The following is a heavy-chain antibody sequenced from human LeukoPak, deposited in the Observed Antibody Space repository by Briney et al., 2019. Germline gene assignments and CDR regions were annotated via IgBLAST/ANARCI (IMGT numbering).Heavy chain of an antibody. CDR2: IYYSGST. Sequence: PSETLSLTCTVSGVSISSYYWSWIRQPPGKGLEWIGYIYYSGSTNYNPSLKSRVTISVDTSKNQFSLKLSSVTAADTAVYYCASLTMVRGVRYRGQGTLVTVSS. J-gene: IGHJ4*02. CDR1: GVSISSYY. CDR3: ASLTMVRGVRY. V-gene: IGHV4-59*08. D-gene: IGHD3-10*01.